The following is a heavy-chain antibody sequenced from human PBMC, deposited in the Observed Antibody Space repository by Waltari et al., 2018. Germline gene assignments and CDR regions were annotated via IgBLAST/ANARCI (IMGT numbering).Heavy chain of an antibody. J-gene: IGHJ4*02. V-gene: IGHV3-9*03. CDR1: GFAFEDYA. Sequence: EVQLVESGGGLVQPGRSLRLSCAASGFAFEDYAMHWVRQAPGKGLEWVSGISWNSGSLGYADSVKGRFTISRDNAKSSLYLQMNSLRREDMALYYCARDMVRYYYGSGSNLDSWGQGTLVTVSS. CDR3: ARDMVRYYYGSGSNLDS. CDR2: ISWNSGSL. D-gene: IGHD3-10*01.